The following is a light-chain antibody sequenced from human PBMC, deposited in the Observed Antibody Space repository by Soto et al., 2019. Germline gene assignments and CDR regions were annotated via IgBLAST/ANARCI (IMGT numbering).Light chain of an antibody. J-gene: IGLJ1*01. V-gene: IGLV7-46*01. CDR2: DTS. Sequence: QAVVTQEPSLTVSPGGTVTLTCGSSTGAVTSGHYPYWFQQKPGQAPRTLIYDTSKKHSWTPARFSGYLLGGKAALTLSGAQPEDEAEYYCLLSYNGPYVFGAGTKDTVL. CDR3: LLSYNGPYV. CDR1: TGAVTSGHY.